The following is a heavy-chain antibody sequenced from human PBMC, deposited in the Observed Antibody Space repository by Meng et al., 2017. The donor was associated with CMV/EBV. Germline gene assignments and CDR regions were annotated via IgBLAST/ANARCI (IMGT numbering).Heavy chain of an antibody. Sequence: GGSLRLSCTASGFTFGDYAMSWVRQAPGKGLGWVGFIRSKAYGGTTEYAASVKGRFTISRDDSKSIAYLQMNSLKTEDTAVYYCTRDSPHDSSGPTYDYWGQGTLVTVSS. CDR2: IRSKAYGGTT. CDR3: TRDSPHDSSGPTYDY. CDR1: GFTFGDYA. V-gene: IGHV3-49*04. D-gene: IGHD3-22*01. J-gene: IGHJ4*02.